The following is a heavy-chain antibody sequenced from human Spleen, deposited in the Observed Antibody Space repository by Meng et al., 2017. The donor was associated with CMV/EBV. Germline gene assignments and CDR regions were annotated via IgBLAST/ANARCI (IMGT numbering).Heavy chain of an antibody. CDR1: YSFTTYW. D-gene: IGHD3-22*01. Sequence: YSFTTYWIGWVRQMPGKGLEWMGIIYPDDSDTTYNPSFQGQVTISADKSISTVYLQWSSLKASDTAIYYCARQAGRNYYDSSGYPGYWGQGTLVTVSS. J-gene: IGHJ4*02. CDR2: IYPDDSDT. CDR3: ARQAGRNYYDSSGYPGY. V-gene: IGHV5-51*01.